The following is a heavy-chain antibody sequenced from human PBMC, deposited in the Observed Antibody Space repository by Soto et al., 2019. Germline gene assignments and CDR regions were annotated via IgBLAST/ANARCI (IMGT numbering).Heavy chain of an antibody. CDR2: IVVGSGNT. Sequence: SVKVSCKASGFTFISSAVQWVRQARGQRLEWIGWIVVGSGNTNYAQKFQERVTITRDMSTSTAYMELSSLRSEDTAVYYCAASSGRYFDWLLGYWGQGTLVTVSS. D-gene: IGHD3-9*01. J-gene: IGHJ4*02. V-gene: IGHV1-58*01. CDR3: AASSGRYFDWLLGY. CDR1: GFTFISSA.